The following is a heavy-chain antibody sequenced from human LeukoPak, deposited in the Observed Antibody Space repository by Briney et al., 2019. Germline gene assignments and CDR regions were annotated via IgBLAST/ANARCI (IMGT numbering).Heavy chain of an antibody. D-gene: IGHD1-14*01. Sequence: GGSLRLSCAASGFTVSSNYMSWVRQAPGKGLEWVSVIYSGGSTYYADSVKGRFTISRDNSKNTLYLQMNSLRAEDTAVYYCARDRRTGRRIGYYYYMDVWGKGTTLTVSS. CDR2: IYSGGST. CDR1: GFTVSSNY. V-gene: IGHV3-66*02. J-gene: IGHJ6*03. CDR3: ARDRRTGRRIGYYYYMDV.